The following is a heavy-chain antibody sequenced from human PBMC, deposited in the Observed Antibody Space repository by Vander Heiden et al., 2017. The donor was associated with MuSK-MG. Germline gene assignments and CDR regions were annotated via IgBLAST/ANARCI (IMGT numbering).Heavy chain of an antibody. D-gene: IGHD2-21*01. CDR1: GFTFSNFA. V-gene: IGHV3-23*01. CDR2: IGEAPSDCI. J-gene: IGHJ4*02. Sequence: EVQLLESGGGLVQPGGSLRLSCAASGFTFSNFAMSWVRQAPGKGLEWVSAIGEAPSDCISYAGSVKGRFTISRDNSKNTLYLQMDSLRAEDTALYYWAGGGGGDHGYWGQGTLVTVSS. CDR3: AGGGGGDHGY.